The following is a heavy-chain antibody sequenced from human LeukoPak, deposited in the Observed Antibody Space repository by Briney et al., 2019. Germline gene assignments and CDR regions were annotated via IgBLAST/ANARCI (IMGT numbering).Heavy chain of an antibody. CDR2: INTDTGNP. CDR3: ARTWSPFHV. J-gene: IGHJ4*02. CDR1: GYTFTKYA. V-gene: IGHV7-4-1*02. Sequence: ASVKVSCKASGYTFTKYAMNWVRQAPGQGLEWMGWINTDTGNPTYAQGFTGRFLFSLDTSVSTAYLQINNLKAEDTAVYYCARTWSPFHVWGQGTLVTVS. D-gene: IGHD3-3*01.